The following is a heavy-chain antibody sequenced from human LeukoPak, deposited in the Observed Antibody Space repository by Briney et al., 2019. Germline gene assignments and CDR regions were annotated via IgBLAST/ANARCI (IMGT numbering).Heavy chain of an antibody. Sequence: SETLSLTCNVSGASITSHYWSWVRQPPGKGLEWIGYYYSSGGTNYNPSLKSRVSISVDASKNQFSLRLQSVTAADTAVYYCAITPPYPCDRGAYFFPHWGQGTLVSVSS. D-gene: IGHD3-16*01. V-gene: IGHV4-59*11. CDR1: GASITSHY. CDR3: AITPPYPCDRGAYFFPH. J-gene: IGHJ4*02. CDR2: YYSSGGT.